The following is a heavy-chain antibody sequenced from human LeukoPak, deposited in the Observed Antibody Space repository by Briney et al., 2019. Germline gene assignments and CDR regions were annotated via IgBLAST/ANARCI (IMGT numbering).Heavy chain of an antibody. CDR1: GFTFSNYG. CDR3: ARVVWFGELGPNWFDP. J-gene: IGHJ5*02. CDR2: ISSDGNNK. D-gene: IGHD3-10*01. Sequence: PGGSLRLSCAASGFTFSNYGLHWVRQTPGKGLEWVAVISSDGNNKYYADSAKGRFTISRDNSKNTLYLQMNSLRAEDTAVYYCARVVWFGELGPNWFDPWGQGTLVTVSS. V-gene: IGHV3-30*03.